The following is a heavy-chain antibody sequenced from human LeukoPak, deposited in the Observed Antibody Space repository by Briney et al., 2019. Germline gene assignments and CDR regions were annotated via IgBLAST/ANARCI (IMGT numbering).Heavy chain of an antibody. CDR2: IRGDGGEK. CDR3: ARGGAARPDF. D-gene: IGHD6-6*01. V-gene: IGHV3-7*01. Sequence: GGSLRLSCAASGFTFSTYAMSWVRQAPGKGLEWVAKIRGDGGEKDHVASVKGRFTISRDNAKNSLYLQMNSLRVEDTAIYYCARGGAARPDFWGQGPLVTVSS. J-gene: IGHJ4*02. CDR1: GFTFSTYA.